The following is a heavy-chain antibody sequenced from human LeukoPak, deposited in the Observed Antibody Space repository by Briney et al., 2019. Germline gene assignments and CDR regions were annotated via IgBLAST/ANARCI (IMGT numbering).Heavy chain of an antibody. CDR1: GFTFSNYW. D-gene: IGHD3-10*01. Sequence: GGSLRLSCAGSGFTFSNYWMTWVRQAPGKGLEWVAVISYDGSNKYYADSVKGRFTISRDNSKNTLYLQMNSLRAEDTAVYYCARRPYYYGSGSYYGMDVWGQGTTVTVSS. V-gene: IGHV3-30-3*01. CDR2: ISYDGSNK. CDR3: ARRPYYYGSGSYYGMDV. J-gene: IGHJ6*02.